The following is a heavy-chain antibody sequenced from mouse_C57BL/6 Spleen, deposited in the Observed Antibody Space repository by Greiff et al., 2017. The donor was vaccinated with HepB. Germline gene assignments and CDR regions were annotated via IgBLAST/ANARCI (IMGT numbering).Heavy chain of an antibody. J-gene: IGHJ3*01. CDR3: VRGLRLLAY. D-gene: IGHD3-2*02. Sequence: EVKLVESGGGLVQPKGSLKLSCAASGFSFNTYAMNWVRQAPGKGLEWVARIRSKSNNYATYYADSVKDRFTISRDDSESMLYLQMNNLKTEDTAMYYCVRGLRLLAYWGQGTLVTVSA. V-gene: IGHV10-1*01. CDR1: GFSFNTYA. CDR2: IRSKSNNYAT.